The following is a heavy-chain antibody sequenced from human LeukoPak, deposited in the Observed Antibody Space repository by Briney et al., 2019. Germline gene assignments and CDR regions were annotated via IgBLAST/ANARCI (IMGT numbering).Heavy chain of an antibody. D-gene: IGHD5-18*01. J-gene: IGHJ6*02. V-gene: IGHV3-33*01. CDR2: IWYDGSNK. Sequence: GGSLRLSCAASGFTFGSYGMHWVRQAPGKGLEWVAVIWYDGSNKYYADSVKGRFTISRDNSKNTLYLQMNSLRAEDTAVYYCARASAMVREPYGMDVWGQGTTVTVSS. CDR1: GFTFGSYG. CDR3: ARASAMVREPYGMDV.